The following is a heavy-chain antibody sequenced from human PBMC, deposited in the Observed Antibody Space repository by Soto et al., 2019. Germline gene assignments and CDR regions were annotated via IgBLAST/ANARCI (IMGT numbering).Heavy chain of an antibody. CDR1: DGSFRGYY. Sequence: PSETLSLTCVVSDGSFRGYYWSWIRQPPGKGLEWTGEINHSGFTNYNPSLKSRVTISRDTSTNQFSLKLTSVTVADSAVCYCARATVKVGATLFDYWGQGTLVTVSS. CDR2: INHSGFT. J-gene: IGHJ4*02. D-gene: IGHD1-26*01. CDR3: ARATVKVGATLFDY. V-gene: IGHV4-34*01.